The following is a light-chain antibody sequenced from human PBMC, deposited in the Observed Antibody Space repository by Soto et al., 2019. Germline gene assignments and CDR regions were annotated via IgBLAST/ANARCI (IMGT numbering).Light chain of an antibody. CDR3: RSYGRSSPLV. CDR1: SSDVGGYNY. Sequence: QSALTQPASVSGSPGQSITISCTGTSSDVGGYNYVSWYQQHQGKVPKLMIYEVSNRPSGVPSRYSGSKSGNAASLTISGLPADDELDVYCRSYGRSSPLVFGVGTKLT. V-gene: IGLV2-14*01. J-gene: IGLJ2*01. CDR2: EVS.